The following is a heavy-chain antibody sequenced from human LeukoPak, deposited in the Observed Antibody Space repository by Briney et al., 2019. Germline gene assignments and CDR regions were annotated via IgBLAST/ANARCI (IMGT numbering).Heavy chain of an antibody. CDR2: IHTSGST. CDR1: GASISSYY. D-gene: IGHD3-22*01. V-gene: IGHV4-4*09. CDR3: ARGFYDSGRQSNPFED. Sequence: PSETLSLTCTVSGASISSYYWTWIRQPPGKGPEWIGYIHTSGSTNYNSFLRGRVTISVDASKNQFSLKLSSVTAADTAVYYCARGFYDSGRQSNPFEDWGQGTLVTVSS. J-gene: IGHJ4*02.